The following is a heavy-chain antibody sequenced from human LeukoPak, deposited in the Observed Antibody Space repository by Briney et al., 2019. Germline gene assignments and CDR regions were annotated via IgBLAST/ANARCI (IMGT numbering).Heavy chain of an antibody. J-gene: IGHJ4*02. CDR1: GFTFTTYE. Sequence: GGSLRLSCAASGFTFTTYEMNWVRQAPGKGLEWVANIKQDGSEKYYVDSVKGRFTISRDNAKNSLYLQMNSLRAEDTAVYYCARDALPTWGQGTLVTVSS. CDR2: IKQDGSEK. CDR3: ARDALPT. D-gene: IGHD2-2*01. V-gene: IGHV3-7*01.